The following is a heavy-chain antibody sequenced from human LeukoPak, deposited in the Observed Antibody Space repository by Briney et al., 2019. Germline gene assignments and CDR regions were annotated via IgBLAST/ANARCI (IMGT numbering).Heavy chain of an antibody. CDR3: ASGYSSSTIDY. V-gene: IGHV3-21*01. Sequence: PGGSLRLSCAASAFSLNAYNMNWVRQAPGKGLEWVSSISSSSSYIYYADSVKGRFTISRDNAKNSLYLQMNSLRAEDTAVYYCASGYSSSTIDYWGQGTLVTVSS. CDR1: AFSLNAYN. J-gene: IGHJ4*02. CDR2: ISSSSSYI. D-gene: IGHD6-13*01.